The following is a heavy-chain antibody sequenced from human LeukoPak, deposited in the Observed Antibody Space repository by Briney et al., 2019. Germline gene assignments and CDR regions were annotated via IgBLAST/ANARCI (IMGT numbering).Heavy chain of an antibody. CDR2: IYYSGTT. J-gene: IGHJ4*02. Sequence: SETLSLTCTVSGGSLSSGGYYCTWIRQHPGKGLEWIGHIYYSGTTNYNPSLKSRVTISVDTSENQFSLKLTPVTAADTAVYYCARERSGNLGYWGQGTLVTVSS. CDR3: ARERSGNLGY. V-gene: IGHV4-31*03. CDR1: GGSLSSGGYY. D-gene: IGHD1-14*01.